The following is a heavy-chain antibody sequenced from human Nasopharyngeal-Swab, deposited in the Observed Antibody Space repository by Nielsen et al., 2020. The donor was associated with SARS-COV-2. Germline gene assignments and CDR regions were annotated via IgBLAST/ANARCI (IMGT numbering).Heavy chain of an antibody. D-gene: IGHD4-23*01. CDR3: ARTYGGNSKLSY. J-gene: IGHJ4*02. CDR2: ISSSSSYI. CDR1: GFTFSSYT. V-gene: IGHV3-21*01. Sequence: GESLKISCAASGFTFSSYTMNWVRQAPGKGLEWVSSISSSSSYIYYADSVKGRFTISRDNAKNSLYLQMSSLRAEDTAVYYCARTYGGNSKLSYWGQGTLVTVSS.